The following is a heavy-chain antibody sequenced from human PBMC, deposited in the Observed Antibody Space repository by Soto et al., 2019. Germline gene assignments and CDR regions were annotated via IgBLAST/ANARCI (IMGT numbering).Heavy chain of an antibody. CDR1: GGTFSSYA. Sequence: QVQLVQSGAEVKKPGSSVKVSCKASGGTFSSYAISWVRQAPGQGLEWMGGIIPIFGTANYAQKFQGRVTITADKSTRTAYMELSSLRSEDTAVYYCARRAQWLVNDAFDIWGQGTMVTVSS. D-gene: IGHD6-19*01. CDR2: IIPIFGTA. V-gene: IGHV1-69*06. CDR3: ARRAQWLVNDAFDI. J-gene: IGHJ3*02.